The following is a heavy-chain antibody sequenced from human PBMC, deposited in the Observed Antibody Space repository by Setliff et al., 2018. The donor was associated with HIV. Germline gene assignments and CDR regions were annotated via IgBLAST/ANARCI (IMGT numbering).Heavy chain of an antibody. D-gene: IGHD7-27*01. J-gene: IGHJ4*02. CDR2: IVLMSNAA. CDR1: GGTFRTSV. Sequence: GASVKVSCKTSGGTFRTSVISWVRQAPGQGLEWMGGIVLMSNAADYAPKFQGRVTITADKSTSTAYMELSSLRSEDTAVYYCARAGSLSADFDYWGQGTLVTVSS. CDR3: ARAGSLSADFDY. V-gene: IGHV1-69*06.